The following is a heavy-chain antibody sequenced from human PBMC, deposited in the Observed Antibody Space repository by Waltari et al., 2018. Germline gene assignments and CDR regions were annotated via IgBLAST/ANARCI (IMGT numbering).Heavy chain of an antibody. CDR2: IYSGGST. D-gene: IGHD3-22*01. Sequence: EVQLVESGGGLIQPGGSLRLSCAASGFTVRSNYMSWVRQAPGKGLEWVSVIYSGGSTYYADSVKGRFTISRDKSKNTLYLQRNSLRAEDTAVYYCASHDYDDSSGYGLFQHWGQGTLVTVSS. CDR1: GFTVRSNY. J-gene: IGHJ1*01. CDR3: ASHDYDDSSGYGLFQH. V-gene: IGHV3-53*01.